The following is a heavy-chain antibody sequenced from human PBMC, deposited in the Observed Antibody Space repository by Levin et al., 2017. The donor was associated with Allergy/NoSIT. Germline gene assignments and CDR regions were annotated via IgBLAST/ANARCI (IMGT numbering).Heavy chain of an antibody. CDR3: ATEDVWFGELYFDP. Sequence: GGSLRLSCKVSGYTLTELSMHWVRQAPGKGLEWMGGFDPEDGETIYAQKFQGRVTMTEDTSTDTAYMELSSLRSEDTAVYYCATEDVWFGELYFDPWGQGTLVTVSS. D-gene: IGHD3-10*01. J-gene: IGHJ5*02. CDR1: GYTLTELS. CDR2: FDPEDGET. V-gene: IGHV1-24*01.